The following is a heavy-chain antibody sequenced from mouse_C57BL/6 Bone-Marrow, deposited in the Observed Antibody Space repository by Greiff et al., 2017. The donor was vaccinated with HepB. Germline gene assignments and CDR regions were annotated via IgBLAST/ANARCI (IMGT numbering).Heavy chain of an antibody. Sequence: EVQVVESGGDLLKPGASLKLSCAASGFTFSSSGMSWVRQTPDKRLEWVGTISRGGSYTDYPDSVKGRFTITRDNAKNTPYLQMSSLKSEDTAVYYCARHQTAFFDYWGQGTTLTVSS. CDR3: ARHQTAFFDY. J-gene: IGHJ2*01. CDR1: GFTFSSSG. CDR2: ISRGGSYT. V-gene: IGHV5-6*01. D-gene: IGHD3-2*01.